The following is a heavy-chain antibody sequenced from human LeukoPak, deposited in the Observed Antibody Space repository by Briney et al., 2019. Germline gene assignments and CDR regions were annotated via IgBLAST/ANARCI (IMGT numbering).Heavy chain of an antibody. CDR3: ARDLKGWAYVDIVATLDY. Sequence: GGSLRLSCAASGFTFDDYGMSWVRQAPGKGLEWVSGINWNGGGTGYADSVKGRFTISRDNAKNSLYLQMNSLRAEDTAVYYCARDLKGWAYVDIVATLDYWGQGTLVTVSS. CDR1: GFTFDDYG. D-gene: IGHD5-12*01. J-gene: IGHJ4*02. V-gene: IGHV3-20*04. CDR2: INWNGGGT.